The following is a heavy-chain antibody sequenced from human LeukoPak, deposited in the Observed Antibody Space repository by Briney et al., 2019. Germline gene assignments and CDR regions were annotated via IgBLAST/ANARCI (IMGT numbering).Heavy chain of an antibody. CDR3: ARGEYCSSTSCWVSWFDP. Sequence: SETLSLTCTVSGGSISSYYWSWIRQPPGKGLEWIGYIYYSGSTNYIPSLKSRVTISVDTSKNQFSLKLSSVTAADTAVYYCARGEYCSSTSCWVSWFDPWGQGTLVTVSS. V-gene: IGHV4-59*08. CDR1: GGSISSYY. D-gene: IGHD2-2*01. CDR2: IYYSGST. J-gene: IGHJ5*02.